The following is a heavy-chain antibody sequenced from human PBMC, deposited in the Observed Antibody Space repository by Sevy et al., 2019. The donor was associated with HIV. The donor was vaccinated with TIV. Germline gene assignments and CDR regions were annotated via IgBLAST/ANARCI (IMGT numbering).Heavy chain of an antibody. V-gene: IGHV4-59*01. D-gene: IGHD5-18*01. CDR2: ISYTGNT. CDR3: ARMDTALVHASDI. Sequence: ETLSLTCSVSGDLSSFYWTWIRQPPGKGLEWIGYISYTGNTNYNPSLKSRVTLSVDTSKNQFSLNLRSVTAADTAVYYCARMDTALVHASDIWGPGTMVTVSS. J-gene: IGHJ3*02. CDR1: GDLSSFY.